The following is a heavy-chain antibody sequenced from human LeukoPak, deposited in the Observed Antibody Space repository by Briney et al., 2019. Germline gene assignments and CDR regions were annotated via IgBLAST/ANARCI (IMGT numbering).Heavy chain of an antibody. V-gene: IGHV3-53*01. CDR2: IYIDGTT. D-gene: IGHD6-13*01. J-gene: IGHJ4*02. CDR1: GFTFNSYV. Sequence: GRSLRLSCAVSGFTFNSYVMHWVRQAPGKGLEWISVIYIDGTTYYADSVKGRFTISRDQANNTLYLQMNTLRDEDTAVYYCARGPRYSFYWGQGTLVSVSS. CDR3: ARGPRYSFY.